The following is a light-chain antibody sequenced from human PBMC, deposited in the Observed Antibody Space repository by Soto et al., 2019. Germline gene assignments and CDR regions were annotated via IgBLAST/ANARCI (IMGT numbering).Light chain of an antibody. Sequence: PGEGSTLSCRANQTDSKNYLAWYQQKAGQAPRLVIYAASTRATGIPDRFSGSGSGTDFTLTISRLEPEDSAVIYCQQYPVSPTTFGQGNDWRL. V-gene: IGKV3-20*01. CDR2: AAS. CDR3: QQYPVSPTT. J-gene: IGKJ5*01. CDR1: QTDSKNY.